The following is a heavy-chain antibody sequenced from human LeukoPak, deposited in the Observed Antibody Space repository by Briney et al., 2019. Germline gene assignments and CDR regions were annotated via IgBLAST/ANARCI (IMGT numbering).Heavy chain of an antibody. CDR2: INQHGSEK. CDR1: GFTFSSYW. Sequence: GGSLRLSCAASGFTFSSYWMSWVRQAPGKRLEWVANINQHGSEKYYVDSVKGRFTISRDNAKNSLYLQMNSLRVEDMAVYYCAREEAVAAFDYWGQGTLVTVSS. V-gene: IGHV3-7*03. D-gene: IGHD6-19*01. CDR3: AREEAVAAFDY. J-gene: IGHJ4*02.